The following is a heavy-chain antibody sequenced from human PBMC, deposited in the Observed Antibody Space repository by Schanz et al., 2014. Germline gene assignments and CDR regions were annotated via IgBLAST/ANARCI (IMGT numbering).Heavy chain of an antibody. CDR1: GGSLSGYF. J-gene: IGHJ4*02. Sequence: QVRLQPWGAGLLKPSETLSLTCAVYGGSLSGYFWSWIRQPPGKGLEWIGDIGHSGNTKDNPSLKSRVTMSVETSKNQFSLNLSSVTAADTAVYYCARGRQQLGSFDYWGPGTLVSVSS. CDR2: IGHSGNT. CDR3: ARGRQQLGSFDY. D-gene: IGHD6-13*01. V-gene: IGHV4-34*01.